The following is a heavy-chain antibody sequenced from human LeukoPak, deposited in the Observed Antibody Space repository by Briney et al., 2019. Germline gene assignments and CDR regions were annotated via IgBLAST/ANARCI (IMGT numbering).Heavy chain of an antibody. CDR1: GYSFTKNW. Sequence: GESLKISCKGSGYSFTKNWIGWVRQMPGKGLEWMGIIYPGDSDIRYSPAFQGQVTISADKSISTAYLQRSSLKASDTAIYYCARRSDSNSWSRRTLDLWGQGTMVTVFS. CDR2: IYPGDSDI. V-gene: IGHV5-51*01. D-gene: IGHD6-13*01. J-gene: IGHJ3*01. CDR3: ARRSDSNSWSRRTLDL.